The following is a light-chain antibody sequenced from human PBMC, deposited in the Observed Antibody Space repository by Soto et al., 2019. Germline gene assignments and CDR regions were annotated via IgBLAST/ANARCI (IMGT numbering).Light chain of an antibody. J-gene: IGLJ3*02. V-gene: IGLV2-11*01. CDR2: YVS. CDR3: CSSAGGFTWV. Sequence: QSALTQPRSVSGYPGQSVTISCTGTSSDVVSWYQQHPGKAPKLIIYYVSQRPSGVPDRLSGSKSGNTASLTISGLHAEDEADYYCCSSAGGFTWVFGGGTMVTVL. CDR1: SSDVV.